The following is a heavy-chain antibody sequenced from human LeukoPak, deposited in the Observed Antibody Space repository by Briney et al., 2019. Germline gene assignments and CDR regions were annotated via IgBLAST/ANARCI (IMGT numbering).Heavy chain of an antibody. CDR2: IYYSGST. CDR1: GGSISSYY. Sequence: SETLSLTCTVSGGSISSYYWSWIRQPPGKGLEWIGYIYYSGSTNYNPSLKSRVTISVDTPKNQFSLKLSSVTAADTAVYYCAGSYDSSGYPFDYWGQGTLVTVSS. D-gene: IGHD3-22*01. J-gene: IGHJ4*02. CDR3: AGSYDSSGYPFDY. V-gene: IGHV4-59*01.